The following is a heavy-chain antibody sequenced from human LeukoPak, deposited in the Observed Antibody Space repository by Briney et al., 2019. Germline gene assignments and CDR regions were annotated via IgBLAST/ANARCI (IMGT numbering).Heavy chain of an antibody. D-gene: IGHD2-2*01. CDR1: GGSISSYY. J-gene: IGHJ6*03. CDR2: INHSGST. CDR3: ARRIVVVPAATYYYYMDV. V-gene: IGHV4-34*01. Sequence: SETLSLTCTVSGGSISSYYWSWIRQPPGKGLEWIGEINHSGSTNYNPSLKSRVTISVDTSKNQFSLKLSSVTAADTAVYYCARRIVVVPAATYYYYMDVWGKGTTVTVSS.